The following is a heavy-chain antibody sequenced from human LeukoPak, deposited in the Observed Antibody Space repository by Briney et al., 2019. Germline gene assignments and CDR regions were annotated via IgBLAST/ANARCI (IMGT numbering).Heavy chain of an antibody. V-gene: IGHV3-21*01. J-gene: IGHJ6*03. CDR1: GFTFSSYS. D-gene: IGHD6-19*01. Sequence: PGGSLRLSCAASGFTFSSYSMNWVRQAPGKGLEWVSSISSSSYIYYADSVKGRFTISRDNAKNSLYLQMNSLRAEDTAVYYCARAVAALYYYYYMDVWGKGTTVTVSS. CDR3: ARAVAALYYYYYMDV. CDR2: ISSSSYI.